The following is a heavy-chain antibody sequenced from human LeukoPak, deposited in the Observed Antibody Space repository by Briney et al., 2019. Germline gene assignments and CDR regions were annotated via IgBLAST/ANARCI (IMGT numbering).Heavy chain of an antibody. J-gene: IGHJ6*03. Sequence: SETLSLTCTVSGGSISSYYWSWIRQPPGKGLEWIGYIYYSGSTYYNPSLKSRVTISVDTSKNQFSLKLGSVTAADTAVYYCARRDCSSTSCYSRSGYMDVWGKGTTVTVSS. CDR2: IYYSGST. V-gene: IGHV4-59*04. D-gene: IGHD2-2*01. CDR3: ARRDCSSTSCYSRSGYMDV. CDR1: GGSISSYY.